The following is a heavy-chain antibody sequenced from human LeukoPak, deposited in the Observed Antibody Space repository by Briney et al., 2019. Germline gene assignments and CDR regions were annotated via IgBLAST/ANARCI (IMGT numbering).Heavy chain of an antibody. CDR2: IHYSGST. CDR1: DGSISGYY. J-gene: IGHJ4*02. D-gene: IGHD3-10*01. V-gene: IGHV4-59*01. Sequence: SETLSVTCTVSDGSISGYYWSWIRQPPGKGLEWIGYIHYSGSTNYNPSLKSRVTISVDTSKNQFSLKLTSVTAADTAVYYCARDYPSLYFYGSGSYPPIYFDYWGQGTLVTVSS. CDR3: ARDYPSLYFYGSGSYPPIYFDY.